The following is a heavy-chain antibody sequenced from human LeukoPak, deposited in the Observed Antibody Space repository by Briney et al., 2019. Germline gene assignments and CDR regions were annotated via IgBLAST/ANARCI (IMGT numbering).Heavy chain of an antibody. CDR3: ARAETGTFDY. Sequence: GGSLRLSCVASGFTFSSYAMHWVRQAPGKGLEYVSAISSFGDNTYYANSVKGRFTISRDNSKNTLYLQMGSLRAEDMAVYYCARAETGTFDYWGQGTLVTVSS. CDR2: ISSFGDNT. D-gene: IGHD1-1*01. V-gene: IGHV3-64*01. J-gene: IGHJ4*02. CDR1: GFTFSSYA.